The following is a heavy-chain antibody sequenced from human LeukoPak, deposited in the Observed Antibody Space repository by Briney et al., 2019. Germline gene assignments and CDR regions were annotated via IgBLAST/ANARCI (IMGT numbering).Heavy chain of an antibody. J-gene: IGHJ4*02. D-gene: IGHD1-26*01. Sequence: ASVNVSCKASGCTFTGYYMHWVRQAPGQGREWMGWINPNSGGTNYAQKFQSRGTMIRDTAISTAYMELSRLKSDDTAVYYCARGFSRWELLLGYWGQGTLVTVSS. CDR1: GCTFTGYY. CDR2: INPNSGGT. V-gene: IGHV1-2*02. CDR3: ARGFSRWELLLGY.